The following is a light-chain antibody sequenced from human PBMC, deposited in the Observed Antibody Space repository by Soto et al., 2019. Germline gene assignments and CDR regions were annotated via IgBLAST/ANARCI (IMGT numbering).Light chain of an antibody. V-gene: IGKV1-5*03. Sequence: DIQMTQSPSTLSASVGDRVTITCRASQSISSWLAWYQQKPGKAPKLLSYKASSLESGVPSRFSGSGSGTEFTLTISSLQPDDFATYYCQQYNIYYTFGQGTKLEIK. CDR2: KAS. J-gene: IGKJ2*01. CDR3: QQYNIYYT. CDR1: QSISSW.